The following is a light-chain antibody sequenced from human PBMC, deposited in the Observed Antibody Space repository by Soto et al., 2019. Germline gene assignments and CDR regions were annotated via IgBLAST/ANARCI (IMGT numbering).Light chain of an antibody. CDR1: SSNVGNNY. V-gene: IGLV1-51*01. J-gene: IGLJ2*01. Sequence: QSVLTQPPSVSAAPGQKVTISCSGSSSNVGNNYVSWYQQLPGTAPKLLIYDDDVRPSGIPDRFSGSKSGTSATLGITGLQTGDEADYYCGTWDTSLSGVVFGGGTKLPVL. CDR2: DDD. CDR3: GTWDTSLSGVV.